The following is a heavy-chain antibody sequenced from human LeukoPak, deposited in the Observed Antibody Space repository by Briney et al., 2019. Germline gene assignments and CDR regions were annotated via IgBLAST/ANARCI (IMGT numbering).Heavy chain of an antibody. CDR2: ISAYNGNT. CDR3: ARVDCSGGSCHPDWFDP. J-gene: IGHJ5*02. D-gene: IGHD2-15*01. Sequence: ASVKVSCKASGYTFTSYGISWVRQAPGQGLEWMGWISAYNGNTYYAQKLQGRVTMTTDTSTSTAYMELRSLRSDDTAVYYCARVDCSGGSCHPDWFDPWGQGTLVTVSS. CDR1: GYTFTSYG. V-gene: IGHV1-18*01.